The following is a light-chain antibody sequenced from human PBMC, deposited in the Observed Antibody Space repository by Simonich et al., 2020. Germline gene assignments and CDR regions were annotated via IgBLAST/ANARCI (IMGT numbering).Light chain of an antibody. CDR3: CSYAGSYTLV. Sequence: QSALTQPRSVSGSPGQSVTISCTGTSIDVGGYNYVSWYQQHPAKAPKLMIYDVSKRPSGVPDRFSGSKSGNTASLTISGLQAEDEADYYCCSYAGSYTLVFGGGTKLTVL. V-gene: IGLV2-11*01. CDR1: SIDVGGYNY. CDR2: DVS. J-gene: IGLJ2*01.